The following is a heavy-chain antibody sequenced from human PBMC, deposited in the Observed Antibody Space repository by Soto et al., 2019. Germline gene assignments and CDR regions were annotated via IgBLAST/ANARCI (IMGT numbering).Heavy chain of an antibody. D-gene: IGHD3-22*01. CDR2: ISNSGAVT. CDR3: AKDRMIVDPLGFDI. J-gene: IGHJ3*02. V-gene: IGHV3-23*04. CDR1: GFTFSGYY. Sequence: VQLVESGGGLVKPGGALRLSCEASGFTFSGYYMTWIRQAPGKGLEWVSSISNSGAVTYYADSAKGRFTISRDNSKNTLHLQMNSLRADDTAVYYCAKDRMIVDPLGFDIWGQGTLVTVSS.